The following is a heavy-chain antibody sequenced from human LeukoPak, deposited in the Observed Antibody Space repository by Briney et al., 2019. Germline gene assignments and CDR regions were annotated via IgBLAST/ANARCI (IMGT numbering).Heavy chain of an antibody. D-gene: IGHD2-15*01. J-gene: IGHJ6*03. CDR1: GFTFSSYA. Sequence: GGSLRLSCAASGFTFSSYAMSWVRQAPGKGLEWVSAISGSGGSTYYADSVKGRFTISRDNAKNTLYLQMNSLRAEDTAVYYCARGYCSGGSCVHYYYYYMDVWGKGTTVTISS. CDR3: ARGYCSGGSCVHYYYYYMDV. CDR2: ISGSGGST. V-gene: IGHV3-23*01.